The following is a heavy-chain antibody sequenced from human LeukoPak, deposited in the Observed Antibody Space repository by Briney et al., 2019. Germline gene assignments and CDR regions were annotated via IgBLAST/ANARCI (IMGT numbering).Heavy chain of an antibody. V-gene: IGHV3-23*01. CDR2: ISGSGGST. CDR3: AKGDSSGDAFDI. J-gene: IGHJ3*02. Sequence: AGGSLRLSCAASGFTFSSYAMSWVRQAPGKGLEWVSAISGSGGSTYYADSVKGRFTISRDNSKNTLYLQMNSLRAEDTAVYYCAKGDSSGDAFDIWGQGTMVTVSS. D-gene: IGHD3-22*01. CDR1: GFTFSSYA.